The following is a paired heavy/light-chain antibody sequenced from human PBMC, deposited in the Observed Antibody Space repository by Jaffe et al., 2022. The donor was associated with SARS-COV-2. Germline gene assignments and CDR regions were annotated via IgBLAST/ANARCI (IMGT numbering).Heavy chain of an antibody. D-gene: IGHD2-8*01. CDR3: ARDPQWGAIDY. Sequence: EVQLVESGGGLVQPGGSLTLSCVASGFSFSRSWMAWVRQTPGKGLEWVADINQGGSEENYVDSVRGRFTISRDDAENSLFLQMDSLRAEDTALYFCARDPQWGAIDYWGQGALVTVSS. CDR2: INQGGSEE. V-gene: IGHV3-7*01. CDR1: GFSFSRSW. J-gene: IGHJ4*02.
Light chain of an antibody. CDR2: KVS. Sequence: DVVMTQSPLSLPATLGQPASISCRSSQSLVNSDGDTHLTWFQQRPGQSPRRLFYKVSNRDSGVPGRFSGSGSGTDFTLKISRVEAEDAGIYYCMQGSRRPYTFGQGTKLEIK. V-gene: IGKV2-30*01. CDR1: QSLVNSDGDTH. J-gene: IGKJ2*01. CDR3: MQGSRRPYT.